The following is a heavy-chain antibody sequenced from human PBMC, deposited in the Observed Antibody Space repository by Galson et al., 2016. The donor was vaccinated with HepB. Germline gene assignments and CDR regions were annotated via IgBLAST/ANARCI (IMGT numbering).Heavy chain of an antibody. CDR1: GFTFSDYA. J-gene: IGHJ1*01. Sequence: SLRLSCAASGFTFSDYAMTWVRQAPGRGLQWVAAISSSTTGLYYADAVKGRIVISRDNSRDTLYLQMNSLRVDDTGVYYCVKNDHRLHGSGSFPYWGQGSMVTVSP. V-gene: IGHV3-23*01. CDR2: ISSSTTGL. CDR3: VKNDHRLHGSGSFPY. D-gene: IGHD1-26*01.